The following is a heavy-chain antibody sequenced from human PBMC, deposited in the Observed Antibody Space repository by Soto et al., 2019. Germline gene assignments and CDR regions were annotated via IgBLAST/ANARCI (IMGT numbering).Heavy chain of an antibody. J-gene: IGHJ2*01. V-gene: IGHV1-2*02. CDR2: INTNSGGT. D-gene: IGHD5-12*01. Sequence: QVQLVQSGAEVKKPGASVKVSCTASGYSFSDYYIHWVRQAPGQGLEWMGWINTNSGGTNSVQKFQGRVVMTTGTSITRGYLAVSRVSSDDTAIYYCARAEARGSGYFHWYFDLWGRGTLVTVTS. CDR1: GYSFSDYY. CDR3: ARAEARGSGYFHWYFDL.